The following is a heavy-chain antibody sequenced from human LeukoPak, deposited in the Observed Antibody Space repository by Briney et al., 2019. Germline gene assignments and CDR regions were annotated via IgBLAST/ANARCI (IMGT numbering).Heavy chain of an antibody. CDR2: IYYSGST. CDR1: GGSISSSSYH. D-gene: IGHD6-19*01. CDR3: SRRGYSSGWYYFDY. Sequence: PSETLSLTCTVSGGSISSSSYHWGWIRQPPGKGLEWIGDIYYSGSTYYNPSLKGRVTISVDTSKNQFSLKLSSVTAADTAVYHCSRRGYSSGWYYFDYWGQGTLVTVSS. J-gene: IGHJ4*02. V-gene: IGHV4-39*01.